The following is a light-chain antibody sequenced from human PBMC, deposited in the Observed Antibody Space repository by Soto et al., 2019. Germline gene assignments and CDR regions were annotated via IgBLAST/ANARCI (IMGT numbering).Light chain of an antibody. CDR1: SSDVGSYNL. Sequence: QSVLTQPASVSGSPGQSITISCTGTSSDVGSYNLVSWYQQHPGKAPKLMIYEGSKRPSGVSNRFSGSKSGNTASLTISGLQDEDEYYYYCCSYAGSSTYVFGTGTKVTVL. CDR3: CSYAGSSTYV. CDR2: EGS. J-gene: IGLJ1*01. V-gene: IGLV2-23*01.